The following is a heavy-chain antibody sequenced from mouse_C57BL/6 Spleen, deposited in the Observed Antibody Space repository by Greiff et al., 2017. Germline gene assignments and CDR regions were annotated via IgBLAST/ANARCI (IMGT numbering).Heavy chain of an antibody. CDR3: ARGSDYDGGGYFDY. D-gene: IGHD2-4*01. V-gene: IGHV1-81*01. Sequence: QVQLQQSGAELARPGASVKLSCKASGYTFTSYGISWVKQRTGQGLEWIGEIYPRSGNTYYNEKFKGKATLTADKSSSTAYMELRSLTSEDSAVYFCARGSDYDGGGYFDYWGQGTTLTVSS. J-gene: IGHJ2*01. CDR2: IYPRSGNT. CDR1: GYTFTSYG.